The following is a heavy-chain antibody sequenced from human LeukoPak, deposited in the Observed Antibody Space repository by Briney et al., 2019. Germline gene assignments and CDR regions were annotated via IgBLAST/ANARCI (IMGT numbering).Heavy chain of an antibody. V-gene: IGHV3-48*04. D-gene: IGHD4-23*01. Sequence: QSGGSLRLSCAASGFTFSNYNMNWVRQAPGKGLEWVSYISSSGSTIYYADSVKGRFTISRDNAKNSLYLQMNSLRAEDTAVYYCARATVVSPNYWGQGTLVTVSS. CDR3: ARATVVSPNY. CDR2: ISSSGSTI. CDR1: GFTFSNYN. J-gene: IGHJ4*02.